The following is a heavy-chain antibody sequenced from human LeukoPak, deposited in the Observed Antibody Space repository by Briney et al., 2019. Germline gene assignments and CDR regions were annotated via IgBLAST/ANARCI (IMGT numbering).Heavy chain of an antibody. CDR2: IYSSGST. D-gene: IGHD1-26*01. Sequence: SETLSLTCTVSGGSVSGYYWNWIRQPPGKGLEXIGYIYSSGSTDYNPSLKSRVTISADTSKNQFSLKLRSVTAADTAVYYCARDLGGVGATHFDYWGQGTLVTVSS. CDR3: ARDLGGVGATHFDY. V-gene: IGHV4-59*02. CDR1: GGSVSGYY. J-gene: IGHJ4*02.